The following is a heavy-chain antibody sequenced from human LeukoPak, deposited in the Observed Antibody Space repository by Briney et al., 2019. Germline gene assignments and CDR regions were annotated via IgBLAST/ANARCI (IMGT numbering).Heavy chain of an antibody. CDR1: DGSISSYY. D-gene: IGHD3-22*01. V-gene: IGHV4-59*08. CDR2: IYYSGST. J-gene: IGHJ4*02. CDR3: ARRLGVMNPFDY. Sequence: SETLSLTCTVSDGSISSYYWSWIRQPPGKGLEWIGYIYYSGSTNYNPSVKSRVTISVDTSKNQFSLKLSPVTAADTAVYYCARRLGVMNPFDYWGQGTLVTVSS.